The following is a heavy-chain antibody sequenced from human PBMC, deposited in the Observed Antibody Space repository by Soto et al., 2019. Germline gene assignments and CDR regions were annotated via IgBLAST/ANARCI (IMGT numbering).Heavy chain of an antibody. V-gene: IGHV1-8*01. D-gene: IGHD6-13*01. Sequence: ASVEVSCKTSGYSFTSLDINWVRQAPGQGPEWMGWMNPSRGKTGYAQKFQDRVIMTRDTSTSTAYMELRSLRYEDTAVYYCGRGVRAGIDHWGQGTLVTVSS. CDR3: GRGVRAGIDH. J-gene: IGHJ4*02. CDR1: GYSFTSLD. CDR2: MNPSRGKT.